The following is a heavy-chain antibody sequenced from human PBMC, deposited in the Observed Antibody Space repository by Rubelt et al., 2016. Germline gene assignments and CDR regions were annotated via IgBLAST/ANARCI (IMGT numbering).Heavy chain of an antibody. V-gene: IGHV1-69*09. Sequence: QVQLVQSGAEVKKPGASVKVSCKASGYTFTSYYMHWVRQAPGQGLEWMGRIIPFLGIANYARKFQGRVTMTADKATSTAYMELSSLRSEDTAVYYCARAAAGDFDYWGQGTLVTVSS. CDR3: ARAAAGDFDY. CDR1: GYTFTSYY. J-gene: IGHJ4*02. D-gene: IGHD6-13*01. CDR2: IIPFLGIA.